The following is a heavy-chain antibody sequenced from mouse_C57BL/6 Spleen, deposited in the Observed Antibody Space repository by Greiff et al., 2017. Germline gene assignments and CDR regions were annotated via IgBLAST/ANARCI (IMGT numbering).Heavy chain of an antibody. J-gene: IGHJ4*01. Sequence: QVHVKQPGAELVKPGASVKMSCKASGYTFTSYWITWVKQRPGQGLEWIGDIYPGSGSTNYNEKFKSKATLTVDTSSSTAYMQLSSLTSEDSAVYYCARLITRAMDYWGQGTSVTVSS. D-gene: IGHD2-4*01. CDR3: ARLITRAMDY. CDR2: IYPGSGST. CDR1: GYTFTSYW. V-gene: IGHV1-55*01.